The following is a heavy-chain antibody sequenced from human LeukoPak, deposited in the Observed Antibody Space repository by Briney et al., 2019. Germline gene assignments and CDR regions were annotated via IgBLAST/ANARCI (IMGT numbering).Heavy chain of an antibody. CDR3: ARVGYSYGFDP. V-gene: IGHV4-59*08. J-gene: IGHJ5*02. D-gene: IGHD5-18*01. CDR1: GGSVSSYY. Sequence: PSGTLSLTCTVSGGSVSSYYWSWLRQTPGKGLGWIGYIYYSGNTNYNPSLKTRVTISIDTSKNQFSLKLSSVTAADTAVYYCARVGYSYGFDPWGQGTLVIVSS. CDR2: IYYSGNT.